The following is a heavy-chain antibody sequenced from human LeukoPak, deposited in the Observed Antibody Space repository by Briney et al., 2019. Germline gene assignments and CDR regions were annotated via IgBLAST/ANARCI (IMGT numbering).Heavy chain of an antibody. CDR3: ARAFGTYDSSGYYPDY. D-gene: IGHD3-22*01. Sequence: ASVKVSCKASGYTFTSYGISWVRQAPGQGLEWKGWISAYNGNTNYAQKLQGRVTMTTDTSTSTAYMELRSLRSDDTAVYYCARAFGTYDSSGYYPDYWGQGTLVTVSS. J-gene: IGHJ4*02. V-gene: IGHV1-18*01. CDR2: ISAYNGNT. CDR1: GYTFTSYG.